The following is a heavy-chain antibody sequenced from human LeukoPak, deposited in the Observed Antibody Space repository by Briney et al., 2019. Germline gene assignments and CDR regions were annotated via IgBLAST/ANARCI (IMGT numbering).Heavy chain of an antibody. Sequence: GGSLRLSCAASGFTFSSYAMHWVRQAPGKGLEWVAVISYDGSNKYYADSVKGRFTISRDNSKNTLNLQMNSLRAEDTAVYYCARGYYSSSSYLDYWGQGTLVTVSS. CDR1: GFTFSSYA. CDR2: ISYDGSNK. CDR3: ARGYYSSSSYLDY. V-gene: IGHV3-30-3*01. J-gene: IGHJ4*02. D-gene: IGHD6-13*01.